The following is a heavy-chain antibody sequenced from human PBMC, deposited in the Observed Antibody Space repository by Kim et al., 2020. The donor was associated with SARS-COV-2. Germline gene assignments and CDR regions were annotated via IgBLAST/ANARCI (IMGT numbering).Heavy chain of an antibody. V-gene: IGHV4-39*01. D-gene: IGHD2-2*02. Sequence: SRFTISVDTSKNQFSLKLSSVTAADTAVYYCARTRQEDIVVVPAAIHFDYWGQGTLVTVSS. CDR3: ARTRQEDIVVVPAAIHFDY. J-gene: IGHJ4*02.